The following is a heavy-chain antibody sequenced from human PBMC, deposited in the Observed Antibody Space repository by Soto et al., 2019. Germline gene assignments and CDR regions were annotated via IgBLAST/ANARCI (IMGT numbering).Heavy chain of an antibody. J-gene: IGHJ4*02. D-gene: IGHD1-26*01. CDR1: GYTFTSYG. Sequence: QVQLVQSGAEVKKPGASVKVSCKASGYTFTSYGISWVRQAPGQGLEWMGWISAYNGNTKYEQKLQGRVTMTTDTATSTAYRELRSLRSDDTAVYYCARDAAVGLFDYWGQGTLVTVSS. V-gene: IGHV1-18*01. CDR3: ARDAAVGLFDY. CDR2: ISAYNGNT.